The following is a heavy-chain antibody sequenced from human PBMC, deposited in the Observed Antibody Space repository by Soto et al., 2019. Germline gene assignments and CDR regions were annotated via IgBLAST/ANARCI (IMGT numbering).Heavy chain of an antibody. J-gene: IGHJ4*02. V-gene: IGHV1-46*01. CDR3: AGGSGYENLDY. D-gene: IGHD5-12*01. CDR1: GYTFTNYY. CDR2: INPHGGNT. Sequence: QVQLEQSGAEVKKPGASVRVSCKAPGYTFTNYYMQWVRQAPGQDLEWMGLINPHGGNTIYAQNFQGRVTMTRDTSTGTVYMELSSLRSDDTAVYYCAGGSGYENLDYWGQGTLVTVSS.